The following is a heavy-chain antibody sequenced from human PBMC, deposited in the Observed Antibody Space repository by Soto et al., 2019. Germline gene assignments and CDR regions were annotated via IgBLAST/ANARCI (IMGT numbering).Heavy chain of an antibody. J-gene: IGHJ3*02. D-gene: IGHD3-16*01. CDR3: ARVMITFGGVIEGAFDI. V-gene: IGHV3-20*01. Sequence: EVQLVESGGGVVRPGGSLRLSCAASGFTFDDYGMSWVRQAPGKGLGWVSGINWNGGSTGYADSVKGRFTISRDNAKNSLYLQMNSLRAEDTALYHCARVMITFGGVIEGAFDIWGQGTMVTVSS. CDR1: GFTFDDYG. CDR2: INWNGGST.